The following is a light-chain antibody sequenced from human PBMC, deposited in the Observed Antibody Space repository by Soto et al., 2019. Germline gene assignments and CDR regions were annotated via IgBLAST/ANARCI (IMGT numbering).Light chain of an antibody. V-gene: IGKV1-5*03. CDR3: QQYNSYAS. CDR2: KAS. Sequence: DIQMTQSPSTLSASVGDRVTITCRASQSISSWLAWYQQQPGKAPKLLIYKASSLESGVPSRFSGSGSGTEFTLTISSLQPDDFATYYCQQYNSYASFGQGTK. J-gene: IGKJ1*01. CDR1: QSISSW.